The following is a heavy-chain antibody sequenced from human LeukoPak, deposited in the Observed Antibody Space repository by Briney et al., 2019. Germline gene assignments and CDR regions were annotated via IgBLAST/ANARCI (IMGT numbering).Heavy chain of an antibody. CDR3: AKDPHTAIGN. D-gene: IGHD5-18*01. CDR1: GGSISSSNW. V-gene: IGHV4-4*02. J-gene: IGHJ4*02. CDR2: VYHSGST. Sequence: PSETLSLTCAVSGGSISSSNWWSWVRQPPGKGLEWVGEVYHSGSTNYNPSLKSRVTISVDKSKNQFSLRLSSVTAADTAVYYCAKDPHTAIGNWGQGSLVTVSS.